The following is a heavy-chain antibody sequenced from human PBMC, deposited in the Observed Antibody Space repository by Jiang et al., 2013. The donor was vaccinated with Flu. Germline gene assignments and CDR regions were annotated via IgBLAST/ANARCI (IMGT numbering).Heavy chain of an antibody. CDR2: TYHRRSRWYT. CDR3: ARGAITLRIIDAFDI. J-gene: IGHJ3*02. CDR1: GDSVSSNSAA. Sequence: GDSVSSNSAAWNWIRQSPSRGLEWLGRTYHRRSRWYTDYAVSVKGRLSINADTSKNQFSLQLNSVTPEDTAVYYCARGAITLRIIDAFDIWGQGVRVTVSS. D-gene: IGHD3-22*01. V-gene: IGHV6-1*01.